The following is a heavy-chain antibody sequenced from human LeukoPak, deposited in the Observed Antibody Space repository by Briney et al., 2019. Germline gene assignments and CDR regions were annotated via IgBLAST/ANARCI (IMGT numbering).Heavy chain of an antibody. J-gene: IGHJ3*01. CDR1: GASISTYC. CDR2: SYSGGEA. Sequence: SETLSLTCTVSGASISTYCWSWIRQPPGKGLEWIGYSYSGGEANYNPSLNSGVTISIDTSENQFSLRLTSVTAADAAIDFLAHSKRGGGYYINAFAVWGQGALVSISS. CDR3: AHSKRGGGYYINAFAV. V-gene: IGHV4-59*01. D-gene: IGHD1-26*01.